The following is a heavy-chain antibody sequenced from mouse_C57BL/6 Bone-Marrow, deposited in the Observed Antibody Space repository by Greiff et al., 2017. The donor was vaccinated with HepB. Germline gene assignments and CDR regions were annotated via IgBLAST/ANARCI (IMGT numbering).Heavy chain of an antibody. J-gene: IGHJ2*01. V-gene: IGHV7-3*01. D-gene: IGHD2-4*01. Sequence: EVKLQESGGGLVQPGGSLSLSCAASGFTFTDYYMSWVRQPPGKALEWLGFIRNKANGYTTEYSASVKGRFTISRDNSQSILYLQMNALRAEDSATYYCAGYYDYPFDYWGQGTTLTVSS. CDR3: AGYYDYPFDY. CDR2: IRNKANGYTT. CDR1: GFTFTDYY.